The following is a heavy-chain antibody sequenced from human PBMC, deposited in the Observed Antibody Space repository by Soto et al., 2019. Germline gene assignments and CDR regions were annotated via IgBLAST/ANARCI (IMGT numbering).Heavy chain of an antibody. D-gene: IGHD2-21*02. CDR1: GFTFGTYA. V-gene: IGHV3-23*01. CDR3: AEFRGPAYSYSDMDV. CDR2: ISGSGGTT. Sequence: EVQLLESGGGLVQPGGSLRLSCGASGFTFGTYAIKWLRQAPGRGLECVSFISGSGGTTYYAEGVKGRFTVSRDNSKSTMYLQMNSIRAEDTALYYWAEFRGPAYSYSDMDVWGKGTTVTVSS. J-gene: IGHJ6*03.